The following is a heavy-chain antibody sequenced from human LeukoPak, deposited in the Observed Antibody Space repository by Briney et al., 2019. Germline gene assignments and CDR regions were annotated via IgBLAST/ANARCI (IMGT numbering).Heavy chain of an antibody. CDR2: IYSGGST. CDR1: GFTVSSNY. Sequence: GGSLRLSCAASGFTVSSNYMSWVRQAPGKGLEWVSVIYSGGSTYYADSVKGRFTISRDNSKNTLYLQMNSLRAEDTAVYYCAKDPYYDSSGFDYWGQGTLVTVSS. D-gene: IGHD3-22*01. CDR3: AKDPYYDSSGFDY. J-gene: IGHJ4*02. V-gene: IGHV3-53*01.